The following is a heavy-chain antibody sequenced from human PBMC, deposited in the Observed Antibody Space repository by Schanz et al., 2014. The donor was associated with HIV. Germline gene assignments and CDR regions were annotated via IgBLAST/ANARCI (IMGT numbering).Heavy chain of an antibody. D-gene: IGHD4-17*01. V-gene: IGHV4-39*07. CDR2: IYYSGST. Sequence: QLQLQESGPGLVKPSETLSLTCTVSGGSISSSSHFWGWIRQPPGKRLEWIGNIYYSGSTYKNPSLKSRVNISVDTAKNQFSLQLSAVTAADTAVYYCARADFGHDLGFDPWGEGVLVTVTS. CDR1: GGSISSSSHF. J-gene: IGHJ5*02. CDR3: ARADFGHDLGFDP.